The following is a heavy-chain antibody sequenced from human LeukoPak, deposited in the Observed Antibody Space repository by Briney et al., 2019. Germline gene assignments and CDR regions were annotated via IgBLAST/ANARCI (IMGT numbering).Heavy chain of an antibody. Sequence: PSETLSLTCAVYGGSFSGYYWSWIRQPPGKGLEWIGEINHSGSTNYNPSLKSRVTISVDTSKNQFSLKLSSVTAADTAVYYCATIHPPDIVVVPAATNGAFDIWGQGTMVTVSS. J-gene: IGHJ3*02. V-gene: IGHV4-34*01. CDR1: GGSFSGYY. CDR2: INHSGST. CDR3: ATIHPPDIVVVPAATNGAFDI. D-gene: IGHD2-2*01.